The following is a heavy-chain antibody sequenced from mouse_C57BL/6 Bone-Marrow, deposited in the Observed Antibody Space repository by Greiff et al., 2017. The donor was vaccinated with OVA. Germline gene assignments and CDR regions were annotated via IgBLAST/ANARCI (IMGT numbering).Heavy chain of an antibody. J-gene: IGHJ1*03. Sequence: DVMLVESEGGLVQPGSSMKLSCTASGFTFSDYYMAWVRQFPEKGLEWVANINYDGSSTYSLDSLKRRFILSRDNAKNLLYLQMSSLKSEDTATYYCARDLWYFDVWGTGTTVTVSS. CDR1: GFTFSDYY. CDR3: ARDLWYFDV. V-gene: IGHV5-16*01. CDR2: INYDGSST.